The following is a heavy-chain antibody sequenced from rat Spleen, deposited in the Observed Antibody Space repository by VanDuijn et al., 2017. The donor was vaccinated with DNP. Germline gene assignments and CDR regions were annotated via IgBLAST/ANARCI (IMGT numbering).Heavy chain of an antibody. CDR2: INTGSGGT. CDR3: ARRRLPYWYFDF. V-gene: IGHV1-43*01. Sequence: QVQLQQSGAELAKPGSSVKISCKGSGYTFTTYYMTWIKQTTGQGLEYLGYINTGSGGTNYNEKFRGKATLTVDTSSNTAFMQLSSLTPDDSAVYYCARRRLPYWYFDFWGPGTMVTVSS. CDR1: GYTFTTYY. J-gene: IGHJ1*01.